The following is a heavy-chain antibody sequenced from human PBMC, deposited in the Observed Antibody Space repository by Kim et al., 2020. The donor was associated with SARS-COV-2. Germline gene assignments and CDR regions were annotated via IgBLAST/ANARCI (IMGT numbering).Heavy chain of an antibody. CDR3: ALFMAAAGSGS. Sequence: TYHADSGKGRFTSSRDNSKNMLYLQMDSLRADDTAVYYCALFMAAAGSGSWGQGTLVTVSS. J-gene: IGHJ5*02. D-gene: IGHD6-13*01. V-gene: IGHV3-23*01. CDR2: T.